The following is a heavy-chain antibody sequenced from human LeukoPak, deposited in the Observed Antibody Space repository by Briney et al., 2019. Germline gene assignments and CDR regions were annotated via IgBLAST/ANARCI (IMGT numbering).Heavy chain of an antibody. J-gene: IGHJ4*02. D-gene: IGHD1-7*01. CDR3: ARAGFSGPNYNYFDY. Sequence: ASVKVSCKASGYTFTSYYMRWVRQAPGQGLEWMGIINPSGGSTSYAQKFQGRVTMTRDMSTSTVYMELSSLRSEDTAVYYCARAGFSGPNYNYFDYWGQGTLVTVSS. CDR1: GYTFTSYY. CDR2: INPSGGST. V-gene: IGHV1-46*01.